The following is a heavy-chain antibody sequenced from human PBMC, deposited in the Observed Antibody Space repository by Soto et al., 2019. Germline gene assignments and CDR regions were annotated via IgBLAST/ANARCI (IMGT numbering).Heavy chain of an antibody. V-gene: IGHV4-59*01. CDR1: GGSISIYY. CDR2: VYYSGST. Sequence: SETLSLTCTVSGGSISIYYWSWIRQPPGKGLEWIGHVYYSGSTNYNPSLRGRVTIPVDKSKNQFSLKLSSVTAADTAVYYCARLRTAFDIWGQGTMVTVSS. CDR3: ARLRTAFDI. J-gene: IGHJ3*02.